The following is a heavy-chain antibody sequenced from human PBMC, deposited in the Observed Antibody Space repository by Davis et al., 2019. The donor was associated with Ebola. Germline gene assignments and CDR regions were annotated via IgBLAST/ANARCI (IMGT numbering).Heavy chain of an antibody. CDR3: ARDRTQRITMVRGPLDY. CDR2: IYYSGST. J-gene: IGHJ4*02. Sequence: LRLSCTVSGGSVSSGSYYWSWIRQPPGKGLEWIGYIYYSGSTYYNPSLKSRVTISVDTSKNQFSLKLSSVTAADTAAYYCARDRTQRITMVRGPLDYWGQGTLVTVSS. D-gene: IGHD3-10*01. V-gene: IGHV4-30-4*01. CDR1: GGSVSSGSYY.